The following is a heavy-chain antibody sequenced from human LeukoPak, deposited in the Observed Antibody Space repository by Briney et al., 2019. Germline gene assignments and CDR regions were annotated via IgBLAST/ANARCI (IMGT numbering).Heavy chain of an antibody. D-gene: IGHD2-2*01. Sequence: SETLSLTCAVYGGSFSVYYWSWIRQPPGKGLEWIGEINHSGSTNYNPSLKSRVTISVDTSKNQFSLKLSSVTAADTAVYYCARGGDIVVVPAAPIPTPTFDYWGQGTLVTVSS. CDR2: INHSGST. CDR3: ARGGDIVVVPAAPIPTPTFDY. V-gene: IGHV4-34*01. J-gene: IGHJ4*02. CDR1: GGSFSVYY.